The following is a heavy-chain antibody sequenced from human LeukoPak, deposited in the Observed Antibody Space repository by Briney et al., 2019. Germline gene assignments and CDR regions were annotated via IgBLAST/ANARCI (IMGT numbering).Heavy chain of an antibody. J-gene: IGHJ4*02. CDR2: IYHSGNT. V-gene: IGHV4-4*02. D-gene: IGHD2-8*01. Sequence: SGTLSLTCAVSGGSISSSSWWNWVRQPPGKGLEWIGEIYHSGNTNYNPSLESRVTVSLDKSKNQLSLNLTSVTAADTAVYYCSRENGAFSPFGYWGQGTLVTVLS. CDR1: GGSISSSSW. CDR3: SRENGAFSPFGY.